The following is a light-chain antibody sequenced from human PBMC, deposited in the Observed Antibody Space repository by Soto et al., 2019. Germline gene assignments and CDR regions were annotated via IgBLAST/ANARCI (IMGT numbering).Light chain of an antibody. J-gene: IGKJ4*01. CDR2: GAS. CDR1: QIVSSTY. CDR3: QQYGVTPPNS. V-gene: IGKV3-20*01. Sequence: EILMTQSPDSLSVSPGETATLSCRASQIVSSTYLAWFQQKPGQAPRLLIYGASTRATGIPDRFSGSGSGTDSTLTISGLEPEDFALYYCQQYGVTPPNSFGGGTKVDIK.